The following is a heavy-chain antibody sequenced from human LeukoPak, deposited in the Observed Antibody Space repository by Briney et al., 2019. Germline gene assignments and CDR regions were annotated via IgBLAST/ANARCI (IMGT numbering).Heavy chain of an antibody. J-gene: IGHJ3*02. Sequence: TGESLKIFCKASGYYFTSYWIGWVRQKPGKGLEWMVIIYPGDSDTRYNPSFQGQVTISADKSISTAYLQWSSLKASDTAMYYCARPYDSSGYYLVPDAFDIWGQGTMVTVSS. CDR3: ARPYDSSGYYLVPDAFDI. CDR1: GYYFTSYW. V-gene: IGHV5-51*01. CDR2: IYPGDSDT. D-gene: IGHD3-22*01.